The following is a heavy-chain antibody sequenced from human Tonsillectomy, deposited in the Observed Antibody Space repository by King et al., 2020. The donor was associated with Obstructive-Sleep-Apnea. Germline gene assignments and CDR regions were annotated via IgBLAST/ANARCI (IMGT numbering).Heavy chain of an antibody. CDR1: GFTVSSDY. D-gene: IGHD5-12*01. CDR3: ARASGYDPLSLDY. Sequence: VQLVESGGGLVQPGGSLRLSCAASGFTVSSDYMSWVRQAPGKGLEWVSVIYFGGSTYYADSLKGRFTISSDNSKSTLFLQMHSLRVEDTAVYYCARASGYDPLSLDYWGQGTLVTVSS. J-gene: IGHJ4*02. V-gene: IGHV3-66*01. CDR2: IYFGGST.